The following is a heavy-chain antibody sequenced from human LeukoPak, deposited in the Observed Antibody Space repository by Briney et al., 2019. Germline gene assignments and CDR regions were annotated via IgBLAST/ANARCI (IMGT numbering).Heavy chain of an antibody. Sequence: GGSLRLSCTVSGFTVSSNSMSWVRQAPGKGLEWVSFIYSGNTHYSDSVKGRFTISRDNSKNTLYLQMNSLTADDTALYYCAKDLWFGGSAFDSWGQGTLVTVSS. D-gene: IGHD3-10*01. V-gene: IGHV3-53*01. CDR2: IYSGNT. CDR1: GFTVSSNS. J-gene: IGHJ4*01. CDR3: AKDLWFGGSAFDS.